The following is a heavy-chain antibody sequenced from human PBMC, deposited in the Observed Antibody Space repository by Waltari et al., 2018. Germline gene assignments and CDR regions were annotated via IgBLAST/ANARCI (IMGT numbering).Heavy chain of an antibody. CDR2: ISGSGGST. J-gene: IGHJ4*02. CDR3: AKAPWGSFDY. D-gene: IGHD3-16*01. V-gene: IGHV3-23*01. Sequence: EVQLLESGGGLVQPGGSLRLSCAASGFTFSSYAMSWFRQAPGKGLEWVSAISGSGGSTYYADSVKGRWTICSHNAKNTLYLEMNSLRAEDAGVYYCAKAPWGSFDYLGQGTLVTVSS. CDR1: GFTFSSYA.